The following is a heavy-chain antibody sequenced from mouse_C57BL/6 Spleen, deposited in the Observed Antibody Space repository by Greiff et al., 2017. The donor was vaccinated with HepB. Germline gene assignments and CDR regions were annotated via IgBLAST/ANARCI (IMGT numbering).Heavy chain of an antibody. CDR2: IDPNSGGT. Sequence: QVQLKESGAELVKPGASVKLSCKASGYTFTSYWMHWVKQRPGRGLEWIGRIDPNSGGTKYNEKFKSKATLTVDKPSSTAYMQLSSLTSEDSAVYYCARSGGLLEGDYAMDYWGQGTSVTVSS. D-gene: IGHD2-3*01. CDR1: GYTFTSYW. V-gene: IGHV1-72*01. J-gene: IGHJ4*01. CDR3: ARSGGLLEGDYAMDY.